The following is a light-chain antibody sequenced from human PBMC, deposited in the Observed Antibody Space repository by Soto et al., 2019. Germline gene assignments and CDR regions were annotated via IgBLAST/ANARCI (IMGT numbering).Light chain of an antibody. CDR1: QSISSY. CDR3: QQYNSYPWT. J-gene: IGKJ1*01. Sequence: DIQMTQSPSSLSASVGDRVTITCRASQSISSYLNWYQQAPGKAPKYLIYDASSLESGAPSRFSGSGSGTEFTLSISSLQPDDFATYYCQQYNSYPWTFGQGTKVDIK. V-gene: IGKV1-5*01. CDR2: DAS.